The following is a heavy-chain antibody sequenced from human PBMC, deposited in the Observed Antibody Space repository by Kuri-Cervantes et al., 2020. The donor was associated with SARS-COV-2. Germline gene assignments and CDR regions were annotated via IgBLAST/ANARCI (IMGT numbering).Heavy chain of an antibody. CDR2: ISSRSAST. D-gene: IGHD5-18*01. Sequence: GESLKISCAASGFTFSDYYMTWIRQAPGKGLEWVSYISSRSASTNYADSVRGRFTISRADAQNSLYLQMNSLRAEDTAVYFCVRVRYTYGYALDYWGRGTLVTVS. CDR3: VRVRYTYGYALDY. V-gene: IGHV3-11*06. CDR1: GFTFSDYY. J-gene: IGHJ4*02.